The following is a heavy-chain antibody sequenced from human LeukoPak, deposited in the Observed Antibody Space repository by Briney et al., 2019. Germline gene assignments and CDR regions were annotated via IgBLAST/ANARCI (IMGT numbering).Heavy chain of an antibody. V-gene: IGHV3-15*05. CDR3: TTGGPHISGHPLDY. J-gene: IGHJ4*02. CDR2: IKSNPDGGTT. CDR1: GLTYRNAW. Sequence: GGSLRLSCVASGLTYRNAWMTWVRQAPGKGLEWVGRIKSNPDGGTTDFAASVKGRFFISRDDSKSTLSLQMNSLKIEVTAVYYCTTGGPHISGHPLDYWGQGIPVTVSS. D-gene: IGHD2-15*01.